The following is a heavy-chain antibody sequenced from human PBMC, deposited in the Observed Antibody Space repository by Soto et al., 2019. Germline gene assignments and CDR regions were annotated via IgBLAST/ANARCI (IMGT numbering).Heavy chain of an antibody. D-gene: IGHD2-15*01. CDR2: ISAYNGNT. CDR1: GYTFTSYG. J-gene: IGHJ6*02. Sequence: QVQLVQSGAEVKKPGASVKVSCKASGYTFTSYGISWVRQAPGQGLEWMGWISAYNGNTNYAQKLQGRVTMTTDTSTSTAYMELRGLRSDDTAVYYCARAPPYCSGGSCYSFYYYYGMDVWGQGTTVTVSS. CDR3: ARAPPYCSGGSCYSFYYYYGMDV. V-gene: IGHV1-18*01.